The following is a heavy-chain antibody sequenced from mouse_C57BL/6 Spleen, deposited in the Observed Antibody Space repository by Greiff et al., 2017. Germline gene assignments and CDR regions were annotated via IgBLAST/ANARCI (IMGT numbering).Heavy chain of an antibody. J-gene: IGHJ2*01. Sequence: QVQLQQPGAELVRPGSSVKLSCKASGYTFTSYWMHWVKQRPIQGLEWIGNIDPSDSETHYNQKFKDKATLTVDKSSSTAYMQLSSLTSEDSAVYYCARARPSNWVYFDYWGQGTTLTGSS. CDR3: ARARPSNWVYFDY. V-gene: IGHV1-52*01. D-gene: IGHD4-1*01. CDR1: GYTFTSYW. CDR2: IDPSDSET.